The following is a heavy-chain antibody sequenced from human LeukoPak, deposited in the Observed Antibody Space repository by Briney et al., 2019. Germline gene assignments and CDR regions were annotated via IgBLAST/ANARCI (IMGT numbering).Heavy chain of an antibody. CDR2: IKQDGSEK. Sequence: GGSLRLSCAASGFTFSNYWMSWVRQAPGKGLEWVANIKQDGSEKYYVDSVKGRFPISRDNAKNSLYLQMNSLRAEDTAVYYCARARPHLTEGYYSYYGMDVWGQGTTVTVSS. D-gene: IGHD3-9*01. CDR3: ARARPHLTEGYYSYYGMDV. V-gene: IGHV3-7*01. J-gene: IGHJ6*02. CDR1: GFTFSNYW.